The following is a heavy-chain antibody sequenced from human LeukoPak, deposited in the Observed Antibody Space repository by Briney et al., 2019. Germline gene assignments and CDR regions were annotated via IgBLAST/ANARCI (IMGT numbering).Heavy chain of an antibody. CDR1: GGSISSYY. J-gene: IGHJ3*02. CDR2: IYYSGST. D-gene: IGHD3-22*01. Sequence: SETLSLTCTVSGGSISSYYWSWIRQPPGKGLEWIGYIYYSGSTNYNPSLKSRVTISVDTSKNQFSLKLSSVTAADTAVYYCARGMTYYYDSRQGGAFDIWGQGTMVTVSS. CDR3: ARGMTYYYDSRQGGAFDI. V-gene: IGHV4-59*01.